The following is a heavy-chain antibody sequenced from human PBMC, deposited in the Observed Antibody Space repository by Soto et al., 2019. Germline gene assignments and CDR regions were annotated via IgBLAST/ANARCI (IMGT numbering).Heavy chain of an antibody. V-gene: IGHV1-69*13. D-gene: IGHD5-12*01. CDR3: ARGLYSGYDLWNYYYGMDV. CDR2: IIPIFGTA. J-gene: IGHJ6*02. CDR1: GGTFSSYA. Sequence: SVKVSCKASGGTFSSYAISWVRQAPGQGLEWMGGIIPIFGTANYAQKFQGRVTITADESASTAYMELSSLRSEDTAVYYCARGLYSGYDLWNYYYGMDVWGQGPTVTVSS.